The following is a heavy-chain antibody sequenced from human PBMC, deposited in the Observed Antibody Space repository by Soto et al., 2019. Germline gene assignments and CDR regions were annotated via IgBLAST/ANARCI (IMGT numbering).Heavy chain of an antibody. J-gene: IGHJ4*02. V-gene: IGHV3-33*01. Sequence: QVQLVESGGGVVQPGRSLRLSCAASGFTFSSYGMHWVRQAPGKGLEWVAVIWYDGSNKYYADSVKGRFTISRDNSKNTLDLQMNSLRAEDTAVYYCARLVGTTPDYWGQGTLVTVSS. CDR3: ARLVGTTPDY. CDR2: IWYDGSNK. CDR1: GFTFSSYG. D-gene: IGHD4-17*01.